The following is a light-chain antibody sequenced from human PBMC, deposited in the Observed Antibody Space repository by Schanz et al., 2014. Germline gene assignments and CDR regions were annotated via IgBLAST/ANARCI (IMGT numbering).Light chain of an antibody. CDR2: DAS. Sequence: EIVLTQSPATLSLSPGERATLSCRASQSVSSYLAWYQQKLGQAPRLLIYDASNRATGIPARFSGSGSGTDFTLTISSLEPEDFAVYYCQQRSEWPTTFGQGTNLEIK. CDR1: QSVSSY. V-gene: IGKV3-11*01. J-gene: IGKJ2*01. CDR3: QQRSEWPTT.